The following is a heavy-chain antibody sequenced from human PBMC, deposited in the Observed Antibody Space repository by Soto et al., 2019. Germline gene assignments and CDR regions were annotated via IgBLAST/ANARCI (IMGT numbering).Heavy chain of an antibody. CDR1: GGTFSNYA. CDR3: ARVEAVAGLYNYHGLDV. J-gene: IGHJ6*02. Sequence: QVQLVQSGAEVKKPGSSVKVSCKVSGGTFSNYAIDWVRLAPGHGLEWMGGIVPIFGTTYYTRKFQGRATIIADDSTTTAYLEMSSLRSEDTAIYYCARVEAVAGLYNYHGLDVWGQWTAVTVSS. D-gene: IGHD6-19*01. V-gene: IGHV1-69*12. CDR2: IVPIFGTT.